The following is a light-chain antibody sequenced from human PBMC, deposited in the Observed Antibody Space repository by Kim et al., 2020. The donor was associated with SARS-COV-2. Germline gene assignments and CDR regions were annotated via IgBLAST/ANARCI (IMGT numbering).Light chain of an antibody. J-gene: IGKJ1*01. CDR1: QSVSRF. V-gene: IGKV1-39*01. CDR3: QQSFSSPPT. CDR2: GTS. Sequence: SAPVGDRITITCRASQSVSRFLDWYQQRPGEAPTLLIYGTSSLQSGVPSRFSGTGSGTEFTLTISSLQLEDLATYYCQQSFSSPPTFGQGTKVEI.